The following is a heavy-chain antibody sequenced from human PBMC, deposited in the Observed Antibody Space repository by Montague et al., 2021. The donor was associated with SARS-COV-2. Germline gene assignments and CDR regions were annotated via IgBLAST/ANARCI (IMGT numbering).Heavy chain of an antibody. CDR1: GGSISSSSYY. CDR3: ARKGSGRADPAY. D-gene: IGHD1-26*01. Sequence: SETLSLTCTVSGGSISSSSYYWGWIRQPPGKGLEWVGEIYNTGSTKYKPSLKSRVSMSVDTSWNQFSLRLTSVTAADTAIYYCARKGSGRADPAYWGQGTLSPVSS. CDR2: IYNTGST. V-gene: IGHV4-39*07. J-gene: IGHJ4*02.